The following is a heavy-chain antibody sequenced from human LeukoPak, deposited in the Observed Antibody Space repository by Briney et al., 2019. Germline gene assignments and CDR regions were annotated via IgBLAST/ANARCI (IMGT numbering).Heavy chain of an antibody. CDR2: ISWNSGDI. CDR1: GFTFDDYA. V-gene: IGHV3-9*01. CDR3: AKSQSYDFWRGYMDV. D-gene: IGHD3-3*01. J-gene: IGHJ6*02. Sequence: GGSLRPSCAASGFTFDDYAMHWVRQAPGKGLEWVSGISWNSGDIGYADSVKGRFTISRDNAKNSLYLQMNSLRAEDTALYYCAKSQSYDFWRGYMDVWGQGTTVTVSS.